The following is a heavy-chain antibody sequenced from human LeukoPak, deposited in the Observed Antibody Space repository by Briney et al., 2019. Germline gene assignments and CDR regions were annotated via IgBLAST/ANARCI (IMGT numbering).Heavy chain of an antibody. CDR1: GFTFSGYY. V-gene: IGHV3-11*01. CDR2: ITPSGSTI. Sequence: GGSLRLSCAASGFTFSGYYMSWVRQAPGKGLEWVSYITPSGSTIYYADSVRGRFTISRDNAKNSLHLQMNSLRAEDTAVYFCAGRDVYNSAFWGQGTLVTVSS. D-gene: IGHD5-24*01. J-gene: IGHJ4*02. CDR3: AGRDVYNSAF.